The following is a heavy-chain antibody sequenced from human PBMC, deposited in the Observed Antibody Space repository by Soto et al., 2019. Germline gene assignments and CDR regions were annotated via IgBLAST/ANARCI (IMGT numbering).Heavy chain of an antibody. J-gene: IGHJ4*02. V-gene: IGHV3-21*01. CDR3: ARGIAARTPPDN. D-gene: IGHD6-6*01. CDR1: GFSFSVYT. Sequence: PGGSLRLSCAASGFSFSVYTMNWVRQAPGKGLEWVSSISSSSSYIYYADSLKGRFTISRDNVKNSVYLQMNSLRAEDTAVYYCARGIAARTPPDNWGQGTLVTVSS. CDR2: ISSSSSYI.